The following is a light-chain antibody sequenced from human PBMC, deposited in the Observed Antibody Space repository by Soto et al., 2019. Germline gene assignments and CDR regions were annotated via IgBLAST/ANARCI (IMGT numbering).Light chain of an antibody. CDR3: QQRGKWPST. J-gene: IGKJ2*02. V-gene: IGKV3-11*01. CDR2: DAY. Sequence: EVVLTQSPDTLSLSPGETATLSCRASQTVDRYVAWYQQKVGQAPRPLIYDAYTRATGVGARFTGSGSATDVSLTIPLLAPEELAVYYCQQRGKWPSTFGPGTKVDMK. CDR1: QTVDRY.